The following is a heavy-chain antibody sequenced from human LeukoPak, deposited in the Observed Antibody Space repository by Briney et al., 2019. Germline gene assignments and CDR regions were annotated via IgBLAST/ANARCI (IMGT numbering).Heavy chain of an antibody. D-gene: IGHD5-18*01. V-gene: IGHV3-9*01. CDR2: ISWNSGNI. CDR3: AKGRGYNYGYIFGYFDY. CDR1: GFTFADYA. Sequence: GGSLRLSCAASGFTFADYAMHWVRQTPGKGLEWVSGISWNSGNIDYADSVKGRFTISRDNAKNSLYLQMNSLRAEDTALYYCAKGRGYNYGYIFGYFDYWGQGTLVTVSS. J-gene: IGHJ4*02.